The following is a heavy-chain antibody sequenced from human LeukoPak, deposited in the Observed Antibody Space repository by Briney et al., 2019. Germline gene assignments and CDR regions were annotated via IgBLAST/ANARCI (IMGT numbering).Heavy chain of an antibody. Sequence: KSGGSLRLSCAASGFTFSDYYMSWIRQAPGKGPEWISYITSSGANIYYADSVKGRFTVSRDNSKNTLYLQMNSLRAEDTAVYYCAKDLFWSGYYPYYFGYWGQGTLVTVSS. CDR1: GFTFSDYY. D-gene: IGHD3-3*01. CDR2: ITSSGANI. V-gene: IGHV3-11*01. CDR3: AKDLFWSGYYPYYFGY. J-gene: IGHJ4*02.